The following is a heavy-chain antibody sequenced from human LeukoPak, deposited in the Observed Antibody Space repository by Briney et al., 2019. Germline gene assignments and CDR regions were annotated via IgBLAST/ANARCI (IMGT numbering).Heavy chain of an antibody. D-gene: IGHD4-17*01. Sequence: PGGSLRLFCGASGLTFSRYAMSWVRQAPGKGLEWGSAISGSGGSTYYADSAKGRFNISRDDSKNTLYLQMNSLRAEDTAVYYCAKGNDYGDYDAFDIWGQGTMVTVSS. J-gene: IGHJ3*02. CDR1: GLTFSRYA. CDR2: ISGSGGST. CDR3: AKGNDYGDYDAFDI. V-gene: IGHV3-23*01.